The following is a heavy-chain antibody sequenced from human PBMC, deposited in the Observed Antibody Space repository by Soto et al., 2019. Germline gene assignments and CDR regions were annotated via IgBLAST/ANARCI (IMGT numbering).Heavy chain of an antibody. CDR3: AKDKVPAAIVDYYYGMDV. D-gene: IGHD2-2*02. V-gene: IGHV3-23*01. Sequence: GGSLRLSCAASGFTFSSYAMSWVRLAPGKGLEWVSGITGSGGSTYYADSVKGRFTISRDDSRKTLHLQMNTLRAEDTAVYYCAKDKVPAAIVDYYYGMDVWGQGTTVTVSS. CDR1: GFTFSSYA. J-gene: IGHJ6*02. CDR2: ITGSGGST.